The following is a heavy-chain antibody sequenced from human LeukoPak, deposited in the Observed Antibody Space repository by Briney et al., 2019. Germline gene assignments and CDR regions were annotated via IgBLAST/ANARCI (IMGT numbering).Heavy chain of an antibody. CDR2: IYYSGRT. J-gene: IGHJ4*02. CDR3: ARVARWGYYFDY. Sequence: NPSETLSLTCTVSGGSISSRSYYWGWIRQPPGKGLEWIGSIYYSGRTYYNPSLKSRVTISVDTSKNQFSLNLTSVTAADTAVYYCARVARWGYYFDYWGQGTLVTVSS. V-gene: IGHV4-39*02. CDR1: GGSISSRSYY. D-gene: IGHD1-26*01.